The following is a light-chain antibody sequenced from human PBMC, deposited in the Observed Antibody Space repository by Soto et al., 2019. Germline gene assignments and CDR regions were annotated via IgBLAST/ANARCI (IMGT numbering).Light chain of an antibody. CDR1: PSVSSD. J-gene: IGKJ4*01. V-gene: IGKV3-11*01. CDR2: GAS. Sequence: EIVLTQSPATLSLSPGERATLSCRASPSVSSDLAWYQQKRGQAPRLLIYGASNRAAGIPARFSGSGSGTDFTLTISSLEPEDFAVYYCQQRSNWPPGLSFGGGTKVEI. CDR3: QQRSNWPPGLS.